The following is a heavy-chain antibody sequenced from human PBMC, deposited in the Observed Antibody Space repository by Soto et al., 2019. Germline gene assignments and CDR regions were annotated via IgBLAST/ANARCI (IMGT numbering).Heavy chain of an antibody. V-gene: IGHV3-48*03. J-gene: IGHJ4*02. CDR2: ISSSGYTV. D-gene: IGHD5-12*01. Sequence: VGSLRLSCAASRFTFSTYEMNWVRQAPGKGLEWVSYISSSGYTVYYADSVKGRFTISRDNTRNSLYLQMKSLRDEDTALYYCVRYCTTTLCNGVATRTFDYWGQGTLVTVSS. CDR1: RFTFSTYE. CDR3: VRYCTTTLCNGVATRTFDY.